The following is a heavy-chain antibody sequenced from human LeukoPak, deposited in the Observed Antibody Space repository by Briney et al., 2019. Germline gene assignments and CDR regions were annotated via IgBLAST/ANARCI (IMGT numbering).Heavy chain of an antibody. CDR1: GFTFSDYY. CDR3: ARGNFCGGDCYSGYFDY. J-gene: IGHJ4*02. CDR2: ISSSSSYT. D-gene: IGHD2-21*02. Sequence: GGSLRLSCAASGFTFSDYYMSWIRQAPGKGLEWVSYISSSSSYTNYADSVKGRLTISRDNAKNSLYLQMNSLRAEDTAVYYCARGNFCGGDCYSGYFDYWGQGTLVTVSS. V-gene: IGHV3-11*05.